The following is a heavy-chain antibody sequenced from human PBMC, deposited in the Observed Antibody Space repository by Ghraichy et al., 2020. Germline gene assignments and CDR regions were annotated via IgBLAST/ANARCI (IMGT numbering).Heavy chain of an antibody. V-gene: IGHV1-69*04. D-gene: IGHD3-22*01. Sequence: SVKVSCKASGGTFSSYAISWVRQAPGQGLEWMGRIIPILGIANYAQKFQGRVTITADKSTSTAYMELSSLRSEDPAVYYCARGKYYYDSRSWYFDLWGRGTLVTVSS. CDR1: GGTFSSYA. CDR3: ARGKYYYDSRSWYFDL. J-gene: IGHJ2*01. CDR2: IIPILGIA.